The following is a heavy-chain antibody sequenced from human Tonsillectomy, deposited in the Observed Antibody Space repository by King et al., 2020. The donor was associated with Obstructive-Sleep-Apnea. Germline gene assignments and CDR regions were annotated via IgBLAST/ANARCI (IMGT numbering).Heavy chain of an antibody. Sequence: VQLVESGGGLVQPGGSLRLSCAASGFTFSSYSMNWVRQAPGKGLEWVSYISSSSMTIYYADSVKGRFTISRDNAKNTLYLQMNSLRAEDTAVYYCARGFGITMVRGVIITGDAFDIWGQGTMVTVSS. CDR1: GFTFSSYS. CDR2: ISSSSMTI. D-gene: IGHD3-10*01. V-gene: IGHV3-48*04. J-gene: IGHJ3*02. CDR3: ARGFGITMVRGVIITGDAFDI.